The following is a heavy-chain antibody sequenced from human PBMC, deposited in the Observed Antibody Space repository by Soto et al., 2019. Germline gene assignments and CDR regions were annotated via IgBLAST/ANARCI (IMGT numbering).Heavy chain of an antibody. CDR2: IYYSGST. CDR1: GGSISSSSYY. J-gene: IGHJ6*02. D-gene: IGHD6-13*01. V-gene: IGHV4-39*01. Sequence: SETLSLTCTVSGGSISSSSYYWGWIRQPPGKGLEWIGSIYYSGSTYYNPSLKSRVTISVDTSKNQFSLKLSSVTAADTAVYYCARHGGELVQSGNYYYGMDVWGQGTTVTVSS. CDR3: ARHGGELVQSGNYYYGMDV.